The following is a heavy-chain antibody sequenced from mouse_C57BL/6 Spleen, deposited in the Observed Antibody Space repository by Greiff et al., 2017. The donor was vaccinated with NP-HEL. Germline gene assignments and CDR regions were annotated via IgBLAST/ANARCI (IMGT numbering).Heavy chain of an antibody. CDR1: GYTFTSYW. J-gene: IGHJ2*01. D-gene: IGHD2-3*01. CDR2: IDPSDSET. CDR3: ARYPIYDGYYAFDY. V-gene: IGHV1-52*01. Sequence: VQLQQSGAELVRPGSSVKLSCKASGYTFTSYWMHWVKQRPIQGLEWIGNIDPSDSETHYNQKFKDKATLTLDKSSSTAYMQLSSLTSEDSAVYYCARYPIYDGYYAFDYWGQGTTLTVSS.